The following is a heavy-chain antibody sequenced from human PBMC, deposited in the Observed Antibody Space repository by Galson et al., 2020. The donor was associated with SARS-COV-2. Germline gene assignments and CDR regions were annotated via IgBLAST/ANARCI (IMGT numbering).Heavy chain of an antibody. J-gene: IGHJ4*02. CDR2: IIPTLGTT. CDR1: GGTFSSYA. CDR3: ASNEKEIYRSSWSLWRKDSPYYFDY. D-gene: IGHD6-13*01. V-gene: IGHV1-69*10. Sequence: SVKVSCKASGGTFSSYAISWVRQAPGQGLEWMGGIIPTLGTTNYAQKFQGRVAITADRSTSTAYMELSSLRSEDTAMYYCASNEKEIYRSSWSLWRKDSPYYFDYWSQGTLVTVSS.